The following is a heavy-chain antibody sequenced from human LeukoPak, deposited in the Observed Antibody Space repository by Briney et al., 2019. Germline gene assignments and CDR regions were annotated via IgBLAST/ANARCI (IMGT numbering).Heavy chain of an antibody. D-gene: IGHD2-21*02. CDR1: GYTFTSYG. Sequence: GASAKVSCKASGYTFTSYGISWVRQAPGQGLEWMGWISAYNGNTNYAQKLQGRVTMTTDTSTSTAYMELRSLRSDDTAVYYCARDLKRYCGGDCYSYYFDYWGRGTLVTVSS. V-gene: IGHV1-18*01. CDR2: ISAYNGNT. J-gene: IGHJ4*02. CDR3: ARDLKRYCGGDCYSYYFDY.